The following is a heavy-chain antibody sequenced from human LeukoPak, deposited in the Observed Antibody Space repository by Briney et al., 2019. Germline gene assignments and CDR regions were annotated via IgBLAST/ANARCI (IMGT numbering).Heavy chain of an antibody. CDR3: AKGGYSSSWPPFDP. V-gene: IGHV3-21*04. D-gene: IGHD6-13*01. Sequence: PGGSLRLSCAASGLTFSSYTMNWVRQAPGKGLEWVSSISSSSSYIYYADSLKGRFTISRDNAKNSLYLQMNSLRAEDTALYYCAKGGYSSSWPPFDPWGQGTLVTVSS. CDR2: ISSSSSYI. J-gene: IGHJ5*02. CDR1: GLTFSSYT.